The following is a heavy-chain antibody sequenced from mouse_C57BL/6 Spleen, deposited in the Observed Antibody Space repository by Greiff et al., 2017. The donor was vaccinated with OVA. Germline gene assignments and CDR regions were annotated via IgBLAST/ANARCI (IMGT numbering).Heavy chain of an antibody. CDR2: IHPNSGST. J-gene: IGHJ2*01. CDR1: GYTFTSYW. V-gene: IGHV1-64*01. CDR3: ARDSVYYYGSSYDYFDY. D-gene: IGHD1-1*01. Sequence: QVQLQQPGAELVKPGASVKLSCKASGYTFTSYWMHWVKQRPGQGLEWIGMIHPNSGSTNYNEKFKSKATLTVDKSSSTAYMQLSSLTSEDSAVYYGARDSVYYYGSSYDYFDYWGQGTTLTVSS.